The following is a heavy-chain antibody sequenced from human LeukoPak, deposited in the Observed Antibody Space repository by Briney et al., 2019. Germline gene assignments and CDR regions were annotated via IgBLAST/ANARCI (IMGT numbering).Heavy chain of an antibody. CDR1: GGSIRSYY. CDR3: AKSNGYGLIDI. CDR2: IYYSGST. J-gene: IGHJ3*02. D-gene: IGHD3-10*01. V-gene: IGHV4-59*12. Sequence: PSETLSLTCTVSGGSIRSYYWSWIRQPPGKGLEWIGYIYYSGSTNYNPSLKSRVTISVDTSRNQLSLKLNSVTAADTAVYYCAKSNGYGLIDIWGQGTMVTVSS.